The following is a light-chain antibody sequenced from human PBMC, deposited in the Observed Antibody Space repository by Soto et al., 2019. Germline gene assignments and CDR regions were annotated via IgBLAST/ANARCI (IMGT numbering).Light chain of an antibody. CDR1: QIISSW. Sequence: DIQITHCPSSLSASVLYRVTFTCRASQIISSWLAWYQQKPGKAPKLLIYKASTLKSGVPSRFSGSGSGTEFTLTITSLQPEDSATYYCQQRNSYPRTFGQGTKVDNK. CDR3: QQRNSYPRT. V-gene: IGKV1-5*03. J-gene: IGKJ2*01. CDR2: KAS.